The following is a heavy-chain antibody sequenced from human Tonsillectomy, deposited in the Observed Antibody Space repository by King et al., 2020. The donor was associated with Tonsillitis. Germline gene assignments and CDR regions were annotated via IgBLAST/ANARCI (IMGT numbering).Heavy chain of an antibody. Sequence: LQLQESGPGLVKPSETLSLTCTVSGGSISSSTYYWGWIRQPPGKGLQWIGSIYYSGSTYYNPSLKSRVTISVDTSKNQFSLKLSSVTAADTAVYYCARGGSGSDVFDIWGQGTMVTVSP. CDR1: GGSISSSTYY. CDR2: IYYSGST. V-gene: IGHV4-39*07. D-gene: IGHD3-10*01. J-gene: IGHJ3*02. CDR3: ARGGSGSDVFDI.